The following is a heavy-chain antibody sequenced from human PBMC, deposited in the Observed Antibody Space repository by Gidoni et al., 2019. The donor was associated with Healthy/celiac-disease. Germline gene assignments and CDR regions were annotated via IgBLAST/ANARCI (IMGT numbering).Heavy chain of an antibody. D-gene: IGHD1-26*01. CDR2: ISGIGGST. V-gene: IGHV3-23*01. CDR3: ARKIVGATSVDY. Sequence: EVQLLESGGGLGQPGGSLRLSCAASGFTFSSYAMSWVRQAPGKGLAWVSAISGIGGSTYSADSVKGRFTISRDNSKNTLYLQMNSLRAEDTAVYYCARKIVGATSVDYWGQGTLVTVSS. CDR1: GFTFSSYA. J-gene: IGHJ4*02.